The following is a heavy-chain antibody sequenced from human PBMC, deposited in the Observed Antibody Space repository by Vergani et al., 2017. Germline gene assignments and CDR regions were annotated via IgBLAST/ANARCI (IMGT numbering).Heavy chain of an antibody. V-gene: IGHV3-13*01. D-gene: IGHD4-23*01. Sequence: EVQLVESGGGLVQPGGSLRLSCAASGFTFSSYDMHWVRQATGKGLEWVSAIGTAGDTYYPGSVKGRFTISRENAKNSLYLQMNSVRAGDTAIYYCARAVSTTVGDPPGYWGQGTLVTVSS. CDR3: ARAVSTTVGDPPGY. CDR1: GFTFSSYD. CDR2: IGTAGDT. J-gene: IGHJ4*02.